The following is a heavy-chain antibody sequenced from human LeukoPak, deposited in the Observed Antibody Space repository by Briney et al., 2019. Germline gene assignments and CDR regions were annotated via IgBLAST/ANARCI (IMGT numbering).Heavy chain of an antibody. D-gene: IGHD3-10*01. CDR1: GGSISTSSYY. CDR2: IYHSRST. Sequence: SETLCLTCTVSGGSISTSSYYWGWIRQPPGKGLEWIGSIYHSRSTYYNASLKSRATISADTSKNQFSLKLSSVTAADTAVYYCARHRWMEVYGSGSYYVDYWGQGTLVTVSS. J-gene: IGHJ4*02. CDR3: ARHRWMEVYGSGSYYVDY. V-gene: IGHV4-39*01.